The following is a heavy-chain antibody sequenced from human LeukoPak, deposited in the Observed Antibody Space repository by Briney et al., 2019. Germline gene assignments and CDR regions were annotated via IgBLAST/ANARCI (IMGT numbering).Heavy chain of an antibody. CDR2: LSGSGITT. J-gene: IGHJ4*01. Sequence: GGSLRLSCAASGFTFSNSAMSWVRQAPGKGLEWVSTLSGSGITTYYADSVKGRFTISRDNSRNTLYLQMNSLRAEDTAVYYCAKGIYSSGWSYFDYWGHGTLVTVSS. D-gene: IGHD6-19*01. CDR3: AKGIYSSGWSYFDY. V-gene: IGHV3-23*01. CDR1: GFTFSNSA.